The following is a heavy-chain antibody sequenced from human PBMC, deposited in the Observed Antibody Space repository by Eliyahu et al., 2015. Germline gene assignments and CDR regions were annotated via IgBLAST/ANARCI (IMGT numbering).Heavy chain of an antibody. J-gene: IGHJ4*02. D-gene: IGHD3-22*01. CDR3: ARLFPNLSPILTMIVVADDY. V-gene: IGHV4-39*01. CDR1: GGSISSXSYY. CDR2: IYYSGST. Sequence: QLQLQESGPGLVKPSETLSLTCTVSGGSISSXSYYWGWIRQPPGKGLEWIGSIYYSGSTYYNPSLKSRVTISVDTSKNQFSLKLSSVTAADTAVYYCARLFPNLSPILTMIVVADDYWGQGTLVTVSS.